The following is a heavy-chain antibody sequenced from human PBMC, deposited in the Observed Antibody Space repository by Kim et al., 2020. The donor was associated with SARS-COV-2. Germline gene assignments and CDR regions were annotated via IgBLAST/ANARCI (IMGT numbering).Heavy chain of an antibody. CDR3: ARVQLAAANAFDL. D-gene: IGHD6-25*01. J-gene: IGHJ3*01. Sequence: DTDAVKGQFTISRDNAKHPLYLEMSSLRAEDTAVYYCARVQLAAANAFDLWGQGTMVTVSS. V-gene: IGHV3-11*06.